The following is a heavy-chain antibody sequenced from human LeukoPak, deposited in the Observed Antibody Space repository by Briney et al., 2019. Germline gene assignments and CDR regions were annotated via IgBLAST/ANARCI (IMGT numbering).Heavy chain of an antibody. J-gene: IGHJ4*02. CDR1: GASFSDNY. CDR2: ISNSGST. Sequence: PSETLSLTCAVYGASFSDNYWSWIRQFPEKGLEWIGEISNSGSTSYNPSLNSRVIMSVDVSKNQFSLRLSSVTAADTAVYYCARGGYGPRLGNWGQGTLVTVSS. D-gene: IGHD3-16*01. V-gene: IGHV4-34*01. CDR3: ARGGYGPRLGN.